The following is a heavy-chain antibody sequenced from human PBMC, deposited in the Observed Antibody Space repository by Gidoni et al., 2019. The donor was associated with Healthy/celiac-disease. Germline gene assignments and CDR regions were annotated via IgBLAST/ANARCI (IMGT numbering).Heavy chain of an antibody. CDR1: GGTFSSYA. Sequence: QVHLAQYGPEVKKPGFSLQVSCNVSGGTFSSYAISWVRQAPGQGLEWMGRIIPILGIANYAQKFQGRVTITADKSTSTAYMELSRLRSEDTAVYYCARDGYPGTAQYYYYYMDVWGKGTTVTVSS. CDR2: IIPILGIA. V-gene: IGHV1-69*04. D-gene: IGHD1-1*01. J-gene: IGHJ6*03. CDR3: ARDGYPGTAQYYYYYMDV.